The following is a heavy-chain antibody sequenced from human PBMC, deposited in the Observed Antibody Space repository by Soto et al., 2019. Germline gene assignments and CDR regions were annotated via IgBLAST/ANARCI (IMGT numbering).Heavy chain of an antibody. V-gene: IGHV3-15*07. CDR1: GFTFSNAW. CDR3: TTDKVGIRGLWYYYGMDV. J-gene: IGHJ6*02. CDR2: IKSKTDGGTT. Sequence: GGSLRLSCAASGFTFSNAWMNWVRQAPGKGLEWVGRIKSKTDGGTTDYAAPVKGRFTISRDDSKNTLYLQMNSLKTEDTAVYYCTTDKVGIRGLWYYYGMDVWGQGTTVTVSS. D-gene: IGHD6-13*01.